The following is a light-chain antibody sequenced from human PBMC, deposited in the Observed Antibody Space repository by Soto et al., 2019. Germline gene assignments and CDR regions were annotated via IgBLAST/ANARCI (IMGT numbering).Light chain of an antibody. CDR3: SSYTSSSTVV. CDR1: SSDVGGYNY. CDR2: EVS. J-gene: IGLJ2*01. Sequence: QSALTQPASVSGSPGQSITISCTGTSSDVGGYNYVSWYQQHPGKAPKLMIYEVSNRPSGVSNRLYGSKSGNTASLTISGLQAEEEADYYCSSYTSSSTVVFGGGTKLTVL. V-gene: IGLV2-14*01.